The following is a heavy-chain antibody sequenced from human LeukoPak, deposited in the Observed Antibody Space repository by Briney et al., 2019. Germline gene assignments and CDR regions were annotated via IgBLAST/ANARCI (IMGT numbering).Heavy chain of an antibody. Sequence: GGSLRLSCAASGFTLSSYAMSWVRQAPGKGLEWVSAISDTGNTYHADSVKGRFTISRDSSKNTLFLQMNSLRAEDTAIYYCAKDVDSGIVDYFDYWGQGTLVTVSS. D-gene: IGHD3-22*01. J-gene: IGHJ4*02. CDR1: GFTLSSYA. V-gene: IGHV3-23*01. CDR2: ISDTGNT. CDR3: AKDVDSGIVDYFDY.